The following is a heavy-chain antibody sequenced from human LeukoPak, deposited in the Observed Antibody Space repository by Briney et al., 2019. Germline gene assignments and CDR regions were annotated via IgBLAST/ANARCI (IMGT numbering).Heavy chain of an antibody. CDR2: IYYSGST. Sequence: PSQTLSLTCTVSGGSISSSSYYWGWIRQPPGKGLEWIGSIYYSGSTYYNPSLKSRVTISVDTSKNQFSLKLSSVTAADTAVYYCARVLLHTGYSSTLLLDYWGQGTLVTVSS. D-gene: IGHD6-13*01. V-gene: IGHV4-39*07. CDR3: ARVLLHTGYSSTLLLDY. CDR1: GGSISSSSYY. J-gene: IGHJ4*02.